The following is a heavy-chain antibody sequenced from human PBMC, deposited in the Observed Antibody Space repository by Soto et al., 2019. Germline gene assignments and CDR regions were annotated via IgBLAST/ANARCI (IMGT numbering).Heavy chain of an antibody. V-gene: IGHV1-8*01. J-gene: IGHJ6*02. D-gene: IGHD3-3*01. CDR1: GYTFTSYD. CDR3: ARETYYDFCVDV. Sequence: ASVKVSCKASGYTFTSYDINWVRQATGQGLEWMGWMNPNSGNTGYAQKFQGRVTMTRNTSISTAYMGLSSLRSEDTAVYYCARETYYDFCVDVWGHGTTVTVSS. CDR2: MNPNSGNT.